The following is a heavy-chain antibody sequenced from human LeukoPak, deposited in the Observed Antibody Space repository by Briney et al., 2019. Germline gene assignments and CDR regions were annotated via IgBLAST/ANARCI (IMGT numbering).Heavy chain of an antibody. CDR3: ARWPLTSGYYYYYYYYMDV. CDR1: GYTFTGYY. D-gene: IGHD3-22*01. CDR2: INPNSGGT. V-gene: IGHV1-2*06. Sequence: GASVKVSCKASGYTFTGYYMHWVRQPPGQGLEWMGRINPNSGGTNYAQKFQGRVTMTRDTSISTAYMELSRLRSDDTAVYYCARWPLTSGYYYYYYYYMDVWGKGTTVTVSS. J-gene: IGHJ6*03.